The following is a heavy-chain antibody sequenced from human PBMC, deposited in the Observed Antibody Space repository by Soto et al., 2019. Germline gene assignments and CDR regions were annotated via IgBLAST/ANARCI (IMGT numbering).Heavy chain of an antibody. Sequence: WVPLRLSCTAAGLTFINYCMHWVRQAQGKGLEWVAVISYDGSNKYYADSVRGRFTISRDNSKNTLFLQMNSLRPEDTAVYYCAKDQYQLIRRCYGLDVWGQGTTVTVSS. J-gene: IGHJ6*02. D-gene: IGHD2-2*01. V-gene: IGHV3-30*18. CDR3: AKDQYQLIRRCYGLDV. CDR1: GLTFINYC. CDR2: ISYDGSNK.